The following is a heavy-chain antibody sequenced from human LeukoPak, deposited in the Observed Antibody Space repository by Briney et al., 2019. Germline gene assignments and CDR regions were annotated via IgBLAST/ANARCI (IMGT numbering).Heavy chain of an antibody. CDR3: ARSGLNRFDS. J-gene: IGHJ4*02. D-gene: IGHD2-15*01. V-gene: IGHV3-23*01. CDR2: FSGSGGST. Sequence: GSLLLFSATSGFSFISYAMSWVRQAPAKGLEWVSAFSGSGGSTYYADSVKARFTISRDNSKNTLYLQMNTLRVEDTAVYYCARSGLNRFDSWGQGTLVTVSS. CDR1: GFSFISYA.